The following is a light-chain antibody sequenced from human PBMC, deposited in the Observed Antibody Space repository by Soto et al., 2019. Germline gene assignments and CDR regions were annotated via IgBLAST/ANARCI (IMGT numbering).Light chain of an antibody. J-gene: IGKJ1*01. V-gene: IGKV3D-15*01. Sequence: EIVLTQSPGTLSVSPGDRVTLSCRASQSISINLAWYQHTPGQAPRLLIHGASTRATGIPARISGSGSGTEFTLTISSLQSEDFAVYYCQQFRNWPWTFGQGTKVDIK. CDR1: QSISIN. CDR2: GAS. CDR3: QQFRNWPWT.